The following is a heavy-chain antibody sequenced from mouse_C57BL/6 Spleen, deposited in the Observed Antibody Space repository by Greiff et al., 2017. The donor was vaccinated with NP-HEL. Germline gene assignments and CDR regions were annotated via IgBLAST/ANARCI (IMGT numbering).Heavy chain of an antibody. V-gene: IGHV14-2*01. CDR1: GFTIKASY. J-gene: IGHJ3*01. CDR3: ARSGDYDLAY. CDR2: IDPEDGET. Sequence: FQLHRSGAELVKPGASVKLSCTASGFTIKASYMHWWKQRPDQGLEWIGRIDPEDGETKYAPKFQGKATITADTSSNTAYLQRSSLTSEDTAVYYCARSGDYDLAYWGQGTLVTVSA. D-gene: IGHD2-4*01.